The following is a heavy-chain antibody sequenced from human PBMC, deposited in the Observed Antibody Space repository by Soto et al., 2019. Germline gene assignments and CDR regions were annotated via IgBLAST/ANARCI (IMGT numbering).Heavy chain of an antibody. CDR2: ISYDGGNK. D-gene: IGHD3-16*01. V-gene: IGHV3-30-3*01. CDR1: GFTFSSYA. CDR3: ARGGRYYYYGMDV. Sequence: QVQLVESGGGVVQPGRSLRLSCAASGFTFSSYAMHWVRQAPGKGLEWVAVISYDGGNKYYADSVKGRFTISRDNSKNTLYLQMNSLRAEDTAVYYCARGGRYYYYGMDVWGQGTTVTVSS. J-gene: IGHJ6*02.